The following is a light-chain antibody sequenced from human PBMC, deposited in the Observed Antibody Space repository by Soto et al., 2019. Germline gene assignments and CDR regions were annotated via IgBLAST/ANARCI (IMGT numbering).Light chain of an antibody. Sequence: EIVLTQSPGTLSLSLGERATLSCRASQSVSSNYLAWYQQKPGQAPRLLIYGASSRATGIPDRFSGSGSGTDFTLNISRLEPEDFAVYYCQQYGSLSWTFGQGTKVEIK. CDR1: QSVSSNY. CDR3: QQYGSLSWT. J-gene: IGKJ1*01. CDR2: GAS. V-gene: IGKV3-20*01.